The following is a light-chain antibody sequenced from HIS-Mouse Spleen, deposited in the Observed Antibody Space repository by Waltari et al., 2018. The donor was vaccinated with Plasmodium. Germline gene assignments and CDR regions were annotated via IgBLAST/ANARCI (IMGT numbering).Light chain of an antibody. J-gene: IGLJ3*02. CDR3: YSTDSSGNHRV. CDR1: ALPNKY. V-gene: IGLV3-10*01. Sequence: SYELTQPPSGSVSPGQTARNTCSGAALPNKYAYWYQQKSGQAPGLVIYEDSKRPSGIPERFSGSSSGTMATLTISGAQVEDEADYYCYSTDSSGNHRVFGGGTKLTVL. CDR2: EDS.